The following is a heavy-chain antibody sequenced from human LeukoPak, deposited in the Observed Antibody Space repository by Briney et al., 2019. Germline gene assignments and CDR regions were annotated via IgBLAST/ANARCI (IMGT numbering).Heavy chain of an antibody. CDR3: ATGGGLATEIDY. J-gene: IGHJ4*02. D-gene: IGHD3-16*01. V-gene: IGHV3-30*04. CDR2: VSYDGIIK. CDR1: GFTFSGCA. Sequence: GGSLRLSCAPSGFTFSGCAMHWVRQAPDKGLEWVAVVSYDGIIKYYADSLKGRFTISRDNSKNTLYLQMNSLRTEDTAMYYCATGGGLATEIDYWGQGTLVTVSS.